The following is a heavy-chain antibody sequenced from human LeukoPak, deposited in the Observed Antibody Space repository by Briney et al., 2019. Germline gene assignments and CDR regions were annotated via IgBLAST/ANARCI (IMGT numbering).Heavy chain of an antibody. V-gene: IGHV1-46*01. D-gene: IGHD3-9*01. Sequence: GASVKVSCKASGYTFTSYYMHWVRQAPGQGLEWMGIINPSGDSTSYAQKFQGRVTMTRDTSTSTVYMELSSLRSEDTAVYYCARDHILTGYCWSPKPGYYYGMDVWGKGTTVTVSS. CDR2: INPSGDST. J-gene: IGHJ6*04. CDR1: GYTFTSYY. CDR3: ARDHILTGYCWSPKPGYYYGMDV.